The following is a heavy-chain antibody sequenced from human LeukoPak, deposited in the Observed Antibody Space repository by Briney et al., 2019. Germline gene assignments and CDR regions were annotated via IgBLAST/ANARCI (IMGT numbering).Heavy chain of an antibody. CDR2: ISSSGSTI. J-gene: IGHJ4*02. CDR1: GFTFSSYE. D-gene: IGHD3-10*01. V-gene: IGHV3-48*03. CDR3: AKPKYGSGSYIGY. Sequence: GGSLRLSCAASGFTFSSYEMNWVRQAPGKGLEWVSYISSSGSTIYYADSVKGRFTISRDNSKNTLYLQMNSLRAEDTAVYYCAKPKYGSGSYIGYWGQGTLVTVSS.